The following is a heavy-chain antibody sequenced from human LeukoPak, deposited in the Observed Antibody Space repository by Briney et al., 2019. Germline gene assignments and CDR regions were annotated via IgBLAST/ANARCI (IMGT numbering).Heavy chain of an antibody. J-gene: IGHJ5*02. V-gene: IGHV6-1*01. Sequence: SQTLSLTCAISGDSFSSNSAAWNWIRQSPWRGLEWLGRTYYRSKGYNDYAVPVKSRITINSDTSKNQVSLHLNSVTPDDTAVYYCAGTSIAVLGTEKWFAPWGQGTLVTVSS. CDR3: AGTSIAVLGTEKWFAP. CDR2: TYYRSKGYN. D-gene: IGHD1-1*01. CDR1: GDSFSSNSAA.